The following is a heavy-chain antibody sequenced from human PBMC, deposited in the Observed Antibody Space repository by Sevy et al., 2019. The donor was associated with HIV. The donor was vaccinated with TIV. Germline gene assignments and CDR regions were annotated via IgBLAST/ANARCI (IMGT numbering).Heavy chain of an antibody. Sequence: GGSLRLSCATSGFTFTTYWMHWVRQSPGKGLVWVSRINSDGSITDYADSVKGRFTMSRDNAKNTLYLQMNSLRAEDTAVYYCARDQFSYFDCWGQGTLVTVSS. D-gene: IGHD3-3*01. J-gene: IGHJ4*02. CDR2: INSDGSIT. CDR1: GFTFTTYW. V-gene: IGHV3-74*01. CDR3: ARDQFSYFDC.